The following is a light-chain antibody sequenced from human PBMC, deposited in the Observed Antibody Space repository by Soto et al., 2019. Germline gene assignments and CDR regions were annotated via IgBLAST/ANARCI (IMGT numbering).Light chain of an antibody. Sequence: QSALTQPASVSGSPGQSITISCTETSSDVGDYKYVSWYQQHPDTAPKLIIYDVTHRPSGVSNRFSGSKFGNTASLTISGLQAEDEADYFCSSYTTTGTLYVFGTGTKLTVL. CDR1: SSDVGDYKY. V-gene: IGLV2-14*01. CDR2: DVT. J-gene: IGLJ1*01. CDR3: SSYTTTGTLYV.